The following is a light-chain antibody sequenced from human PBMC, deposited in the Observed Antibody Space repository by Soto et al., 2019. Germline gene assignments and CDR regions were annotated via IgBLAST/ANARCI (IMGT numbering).Light chain of an antibody. CDR3: QQLNSFPFT. CDR1: QGISTY. Sequence: DIQLTQSPSFLSASVGDRVTITCRASQGISTYLAWYQQKPGKAPNLLIYAASTLQSGVPSRFSGSGSGTEFTLTISILHPEDFAAYYCQQLNSFPFTFGQGTRLEI. J-gene: IGKJ5*01. V-gene: IGKV1-9*01. CDR2: AAS.